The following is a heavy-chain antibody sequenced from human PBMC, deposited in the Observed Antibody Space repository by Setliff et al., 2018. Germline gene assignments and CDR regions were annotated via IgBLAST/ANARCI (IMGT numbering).Heavy chain of an antibody. J-gene: IGHJ5*01. CDR3: AREVPGYSGALDF. V-gene: IGHV1-2*02. D-gene: IGHD5-12*01. CDR2: INSNSGST. CDR1: GGTFSSYG. Sequence: SVKVSCKASGGTFSSYGIAWVRQAPGQGLEWLGWINSNSGSTTYAQKFQGRVTMTRDTSINTVYMELKSLTSDDSAVYYCAREVPGYSGALDFWGRGTLVTVPQ.